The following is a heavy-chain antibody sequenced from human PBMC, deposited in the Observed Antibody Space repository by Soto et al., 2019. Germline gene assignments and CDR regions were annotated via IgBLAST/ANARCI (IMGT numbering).Heavy chain of an antibody. Sequence: QVTVKESGPVLVKPTETLTLTCTVSGFSLSNAGLGVSWIRQPPGKALEWLAHIFSNDVKSYSTSLKSSLTITKDTSKIQVVLTLTNMDPVDTATYYCAWTYSTSWYWFDPWGQGTLVTVCS. D-gene: IGHD6-13*01. CDR3: AWTYSTSWYWFDP. J-gene: IGHJ5*02. CDR1: GFSLSNAGLG. CDR2: IFSNDVK. V-gene: IGHV2-26*01.